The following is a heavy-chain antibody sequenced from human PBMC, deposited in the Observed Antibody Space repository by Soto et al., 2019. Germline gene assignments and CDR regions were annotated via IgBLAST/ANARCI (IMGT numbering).Heavy chain of an antibody. J-gene: IGHJ4*02. Sequence: GGSLRLSCAASGFTFSSYGMHWVRQAPGKGLEWVAVIWYDGSNKYYADSVKGRFTISRDNSKNSLYLQMNSLRAEDTAVYYCARVFLGRFGELLPSSLDYWGQGTLVTVSS. CDR1: GFTFSSYG. CDR2: IWYDGSNK. V-gene: IGHV3-33*01. D-gene: IGHD3-10*01. CDR3: ARVFLGRFGELLPSSLDY.